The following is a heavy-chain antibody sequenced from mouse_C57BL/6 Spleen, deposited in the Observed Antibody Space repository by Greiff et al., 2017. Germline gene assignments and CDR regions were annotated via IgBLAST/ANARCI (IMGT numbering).Heavy chain of an antibody. J-gene: IGHJ4*01. V-gene: IGHV2-6*03. Sequence: QVQLQQSGPGLVAPSPSLSITCTVSGFSLTSYGVHWVRQPPGQGLEWLVVIWSDGSTTYNSALKSRLSISKDNSKSQVFLKMNSLQTDDTAMYYCARGYGSSLYYAMDYWGQGTSVTVSS. D-gene: IGHD1-1*01. CDR2: IWSDGST. CDR3: ARGYGSSLYYAMDY. CDR1: GFSLTSYG.